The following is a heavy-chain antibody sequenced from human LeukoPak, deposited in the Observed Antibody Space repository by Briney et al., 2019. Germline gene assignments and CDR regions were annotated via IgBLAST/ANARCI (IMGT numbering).Heavy chain of an antibody. D-gene: IGHD3-22*01. CDR2: ISYTGTYI. CDR1: AFSLNAYN. CDR3: AKSYYDSREGDFDY. J-gene: IGHJ4*02. Sequence: PGGSLRLSCAASAFSLNAYNMNWVRQAPGKGLEWVSSISYTGTYIYYADSVKGRFTISRDNAQNSLYLQMNSLRAEDTAVYYCAKSYYDSREGDFDYWGQGTLVTVSS. V-gene: IGHV3-21*04.